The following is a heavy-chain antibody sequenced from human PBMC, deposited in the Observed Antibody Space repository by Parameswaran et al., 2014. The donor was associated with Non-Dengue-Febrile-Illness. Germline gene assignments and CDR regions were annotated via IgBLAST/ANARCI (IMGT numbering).Heavy chain of an antibody. Sequence: VRQAPGKGLVWVSHIDSDGGSTTYADSVKGRFTISRDNAKNTLYLEMNSLRAEDTAVYYCARVLYCSGGRCYLSRDGYFDLWGRGTLVTVSS. V-gene: IGHV3-74*03. J-gene: IGHJ2*01. CDR2: IDSDGGST. D-gene: IGHD2-15*01. CDR3: ARVLYCSGGRCYLSRDGYFDL.